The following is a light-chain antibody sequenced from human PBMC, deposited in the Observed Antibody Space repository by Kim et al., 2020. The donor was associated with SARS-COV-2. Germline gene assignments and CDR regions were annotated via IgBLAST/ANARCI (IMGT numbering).Light chain of an antibody. CDR1: QNIRSS. CDR2: DAS. V-gene: IGKV3-11*01. J-gene: IGKJ4*01. CDR3: QQRSKWLT. Sequence: EIVLTQSPGTLSLSPGERATLSCRASQNIRSSLAWYQQRPGQAPRLLIYDASNRATGIPARFSGSGSGTDFTLTISSLEPEDFAIYYCQQRSKWLTFGGGTKVDIK.